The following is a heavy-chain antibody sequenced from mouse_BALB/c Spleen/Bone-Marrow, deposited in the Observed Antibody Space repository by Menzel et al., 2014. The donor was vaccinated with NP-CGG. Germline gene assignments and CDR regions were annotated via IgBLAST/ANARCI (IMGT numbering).Heavy chain of an antibody. CDR3: ARSWLHYARDY. V-gene: IGHV1S56*01. D-gene: IGHD2-2*01. J-gene: IGHJ4*01. CDR2: IYPGNVNN. Sequence: QVQLKESGPELVKPGASVRISCEASGYTFTSYYIHWVKQRPGQGPGWIGWIYPGNVNNKYNEKFKGKATLTVDKSSSTAYMQLSSLTSEDSAVYFCARSWLHYARDYWGQGTSVTVPS. CDR1: GYTFTSYY.